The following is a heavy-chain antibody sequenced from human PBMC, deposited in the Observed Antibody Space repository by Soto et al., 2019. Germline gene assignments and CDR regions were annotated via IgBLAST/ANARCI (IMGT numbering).Heavy chain of an antibody. V-gene: IGHV3-48*03. J-gene: IGHJ4*02. CDR3: ASGYYFDY. D-gene: IGHD2-2*03. Sequence: GWSLRLSCAASGFNFSSYEMNWVRQAPGKGLEWISYISWTGGTIYYADSVKGRFTISRDDAKNSLYLQMDSLRAEDTAVYYCASGYYFDYWGQGTLVTVSS. CDR1: GFNFSSYE. CDR2: ISWTGGTI.